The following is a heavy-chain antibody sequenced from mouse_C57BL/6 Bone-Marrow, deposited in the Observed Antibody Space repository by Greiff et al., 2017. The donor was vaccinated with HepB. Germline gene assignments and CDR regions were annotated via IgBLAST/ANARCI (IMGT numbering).Heavy chain of an antibody. CDR3: ARWAYGSRLYYFDY. D-gene: IGHD1-1*01. CDR2: IYPGGGYT. CDR1: GYTFTNFW. J-gene: IGHJ2*01. Sequence: QVQLQQSGAELVRPGTSVKMSCKASGYTFTNFWIGWAKQRPGHGLEWIGDIYPGGGYTNYNEKFKGKATLTADKSSSTAYMQFSSLTSEDSAIYYGARWAYGSRLYYFDYWGQGTTLTVSS. V-gene: IGHV1-63*01.